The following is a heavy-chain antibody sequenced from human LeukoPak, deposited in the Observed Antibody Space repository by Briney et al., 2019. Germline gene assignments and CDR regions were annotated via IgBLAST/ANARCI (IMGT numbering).Heavy chain of an antibody. CDR1: GFTFSSYS. Sequence: TAGGSLRLSCAASGFTFSSYSMNWVRQAPGKGLEWGSSISSSSSYLYYADSVKGRFTISRDNAKDSLYLQMHSLSAEDTAVYYCARGDYDILTGYYPPYYYGMDVWGQGTTVTVSS. V-gene: IGHV3-21*01. J-gene: IGHJ6*02. D-gene: IGHD3-9*01. CDR2: ISSSSSYL. CDR3: ARGDYDILTGYYPPYYYGMDV.